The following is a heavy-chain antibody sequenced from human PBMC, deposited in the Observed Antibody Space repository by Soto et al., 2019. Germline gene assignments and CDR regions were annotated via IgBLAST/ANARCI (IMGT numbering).Heavy chain of an antibody. CDR2: IYYSGST. Sequence: PSETLSLTCSVSRFSISSGGYYWSWIRQHPGKSMEWIGYIYYSGSTYYNPSLKSRVTISVDTSRNQFSLKLSSVTAADTVVYYFLRILKSSGYRINWSDPGGQAILVTVSS. CDR1: RFSISSGGYY. D-gene: IGHD3-3*01. V-gene: IGHV4-31*03. CDR3: LRILKSSGYRINWSDP. J-gene: IGHJ5*02.